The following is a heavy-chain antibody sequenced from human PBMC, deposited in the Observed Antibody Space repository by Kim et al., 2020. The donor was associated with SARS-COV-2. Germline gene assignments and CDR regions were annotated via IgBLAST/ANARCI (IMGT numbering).Heavy chain of an antibody. V-gene: IGHV4-34*01. D-gene: IGHD3-10*01. CDR1: GGSFSGYY. Sequence: SETLSLTCAVYGGSFSGYYWSWIRQPPGKGLEWIGEINHSGSTNYNPSLKSRVTISVDTSKNQFSLKLSSVTAADTAVYYCARGRILWFGETKRWSFDYWGQGTLVTVSS. J-gene: IGHJ4*02. CDR2: INHSGST. CDR3: ARGRILWFGETKRWSFDY.